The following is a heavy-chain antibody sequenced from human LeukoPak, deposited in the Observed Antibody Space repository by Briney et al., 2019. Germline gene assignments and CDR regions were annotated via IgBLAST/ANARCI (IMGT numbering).Heavy chain of an antibody. CDR2: ISGRGVST. Sequence: PGGSLRLSCAASGFTFSTYAMSWVRQAPGKGLEWVSGISGRGVSTYYADAVKGRFTISRDNSKNMLYLQMNSLRAEDTAVYYCAKDRRDAYTGDAFDIWGQGTMVTVSS. CDR1: GFTFSTYA. V-gene: IGHV3-23*01. CDR3: AKDRRDAYTGDAFDI. J-gene: IGHJ3*02. D-gene: IGHD5-24*01.